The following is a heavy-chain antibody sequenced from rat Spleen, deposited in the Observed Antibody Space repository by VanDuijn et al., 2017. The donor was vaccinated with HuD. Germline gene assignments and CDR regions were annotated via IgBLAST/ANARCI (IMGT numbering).Heavy chain of an antibody. CDR3: ARSGYGGYEDWFAY. J-gene: IGHJ3*01. CDR2: ISYDGSST. D-gene: IGHD1-11*01. V-gene: IGHV5-7*01. Sequence: EVQLVESGGGLVKPGRSLKLSCAASGFTFSDYYMAWVRQAPTKGLEWVATISYDGSSTYYRDSVKGRFTFSRDNAKSTLYLQMDSLRSEDSATYYCARSGYGGYEDWFAYWGQGTLVTVSS. CDR1: GFTFSDYY.